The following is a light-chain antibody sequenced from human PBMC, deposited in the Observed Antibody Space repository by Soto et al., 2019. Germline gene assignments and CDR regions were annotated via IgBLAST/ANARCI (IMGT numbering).Light chain of an antibody. CDR3: KQALQTPLT. J-gene: IGKJ1*01. CDR1: QSLLHRNGYNY. V-gene: IGKV2-28*01. Sequence: DIVMTQSPLSLPVTPGEPASISCRSSQSLLHRNGYNYLDWYLQKPGQSPQLLIYLGSNRASGVPDRFSGSGSGTDFTLIISRVEAEDVGVYYCKQALQTPLTFGQGTKVEIK. CDR2: LGS.